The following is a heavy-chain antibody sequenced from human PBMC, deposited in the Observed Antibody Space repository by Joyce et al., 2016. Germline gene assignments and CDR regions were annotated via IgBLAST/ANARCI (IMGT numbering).Heavy chain of an antibody. CDR1: GGSLSGYY. V-gene: IGHV4-34*01. J-gene: IGHJ6*03. CDR3: ARGRKCRSYGSGTFCSYYYMDV. CDR2: INHSGST. D-gene: IGHD3-10*01. Sequence: QVQLQQWGAGLLKPSETLSLTCAVYGGSLSGYYWSWIRQPPGKGLEWIGEINHSGSTKYNPSLKSRVTISVDTSKNQVSLKLTSVTAADTAVYYCARGRKCRSYGSGTFCSYYYMDVWGKGTTVTVSS.